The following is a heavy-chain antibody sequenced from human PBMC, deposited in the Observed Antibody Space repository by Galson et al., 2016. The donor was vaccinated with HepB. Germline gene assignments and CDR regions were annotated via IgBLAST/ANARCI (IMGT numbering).Heavy chain of an antibody. J-gene: IGHJ4*02. D-gene: IGHD5-24*01. CDR2: ISSGSTTI. CDR1: GFTFSSYS. Sequence: SLRLSCAASGFTFSSYSMNWVRQAPGKGLEWVSYISSGSTTIHYADSVKGRFTISGNNAKNSLYLQMNSLRAEDTDGYYWARGKNGFDYDYWGQGTLVTVSS. V-gene: IGHV3-48*04. CDR3: ARGKNGFDYDY.